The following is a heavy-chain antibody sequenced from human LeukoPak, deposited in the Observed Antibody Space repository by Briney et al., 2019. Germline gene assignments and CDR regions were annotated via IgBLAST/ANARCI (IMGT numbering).Heavy chain of an antibody. D-gene: IGHD3-22*01. V-gene: IGHV1-69*04. J-gene: IGHJ5*02. CDR2: IIPILGIA. CDR1: GGTFSSYA. Sequence: ASVKVSCKASGGTFSSYAISWVRQAPGQGLEWMGRIIPILGIANYAQKFQGRVTITAGKSTSTAYMELSSLRSEDTAVYYCARDSYDSSGYDYNWFDPWGQGTLVTVSS. CDR3: ARDSYDSSGYDYNWFDP.